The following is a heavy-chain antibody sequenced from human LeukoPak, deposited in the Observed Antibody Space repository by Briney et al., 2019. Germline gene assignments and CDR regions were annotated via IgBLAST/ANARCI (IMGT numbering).Heavy chain of an antibody. J-gene: IGHJ6*04. V-gene: IGHV4-34*01. CDR3: AREGGGDGMDV. CDR1: GGSFSGYY. Sequence: SETLSLTCAVYGGSFSGYYWSWIRQPPGKGLEWIGEINHSGSTNYNPSLKSRVTISVDRSKNQFSLKLSSVTAADTAVYYCAREGGGDGMDVWGKGTTVTVSS. CDR2: INHSGST.